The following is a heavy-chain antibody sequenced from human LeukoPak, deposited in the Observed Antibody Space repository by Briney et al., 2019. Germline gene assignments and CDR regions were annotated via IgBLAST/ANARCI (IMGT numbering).Heavy chain of an antibody. J-gene: IGHJ4*02. D-gene: IGHD2-2*01. Sequence: KPSETLSLTCAVYGGSFSGYYWSWIRQPPGKGLEWIGEINHSGSTNYNPSLKSRVTISVDTPKDQFSLKLSSVTAADTAVYYCARSHPAAMNYWGQGTLVTVSS. CDR3: ARSHPAAMNY. V-gene: IGHV4-34*01. CDR1: GGSFSGYY. CDR2: INHSGST.